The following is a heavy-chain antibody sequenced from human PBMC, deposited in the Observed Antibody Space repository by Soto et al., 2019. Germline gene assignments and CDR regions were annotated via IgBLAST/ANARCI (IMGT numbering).Heavy chain of an antibody. CDR2: ISYDGSNK. CDR1: GFTFSSYA. J-gene: IGHJ4*02. V-gene: IGHV3-30-3*01. Sequence: QVQLVESGGGVVQPGRSLRLSCAASGFTFSSYAMHWVRQAPGKGLEWVAVISYDGSNKYYADSVKGRFNISRDNSKNTLYLQMNSLRADDTAVYYCARASNGWYYDYWGQGTLVTVSS. D-gene: IGHD6-19*01. CDR3: ARASNGWYYDY.